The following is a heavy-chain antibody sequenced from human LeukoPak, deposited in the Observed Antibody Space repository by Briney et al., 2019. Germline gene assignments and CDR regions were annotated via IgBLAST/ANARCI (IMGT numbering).Heavy chain of an antibody. J-gene: IGHJ4*02. D-gene: IGHD2-15*01. Sequence: PSETLSLTCVVSGGSISDSFEHYWSWVRQPPGKGFEWIAEVHHTWRTIYSPSFARRVTISADTSKNQVSLKLNSVTAADTGVYYCAREGYCSGGSCHRTFDLWGRGTQVTVSS. CDR3: AREGYCSGGSCHRTFDL. V-gene: IGHV4-4*02. CDR2: VHHTWRT. CDR1: GGSISDSFEHY.